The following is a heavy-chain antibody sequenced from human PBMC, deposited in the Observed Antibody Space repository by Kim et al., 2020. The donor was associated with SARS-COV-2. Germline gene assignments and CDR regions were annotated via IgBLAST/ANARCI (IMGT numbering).Heavy chain of an antibody. CDR2: IKSKTDGGTT. D-gene: IGHD2-2*01. Sequence: GGSLRLSCAASGFTFSNAWMSWVRQAPGKGLEWVGRIKSKTDGGTTDYAAPVKGRFTISRDDSKNTLYLQMNSLKTEDTAVYYCTTPYCSSTSCYERDPWGDWFDPWGQGTLVTVSS. J-gene: IGHJ5*02. CDR1: GFTFSNAW. V-gene: IGHV3-15*01. CDR3: TTPYCSSTSCYERDPWGDWFDP.